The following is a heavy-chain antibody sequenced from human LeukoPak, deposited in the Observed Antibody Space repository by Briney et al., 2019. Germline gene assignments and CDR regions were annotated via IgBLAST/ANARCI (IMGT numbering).Heavy chain of an antibody. CDR1: GGSISSSSYY. Sequence: PSETLSLTCTVSGGSISSSSYYWGWIRQLPGKGLEWIGSIYYSGSTYYNLSLKSRVTISVDTSKNQFSLKLSSVTAADTAVYYCARQRVEVVTASIYFDYWGQGTLVTVSS. V-gene: IGHV4-39*01. D-gene: IGHD2-21*02. CDR2: IYYSGST. J-gene: IGHJ4*02. CDR3: ARQRVEVVTASIYFDY.